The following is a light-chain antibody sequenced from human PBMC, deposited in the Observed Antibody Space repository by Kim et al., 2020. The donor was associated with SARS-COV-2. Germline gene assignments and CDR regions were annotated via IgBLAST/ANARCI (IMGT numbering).Light chain of an antibody. CDR3: QQYGSVPIA. CDR2: GAS. V-gene: IGKV3-20*01. CDR1: QSIRDSY. J-gene: IGKJ4*01. Sequence: EIVLAQSPGTLSLSPGERATLSCRTSQSIRDSYLAWYQQQPGQAPRLLIYGASSRATGIPDRFSGSGAGTDFTLTISRLEPEDFAVYYCQQYGSVPIAFGGGTKVDIK.